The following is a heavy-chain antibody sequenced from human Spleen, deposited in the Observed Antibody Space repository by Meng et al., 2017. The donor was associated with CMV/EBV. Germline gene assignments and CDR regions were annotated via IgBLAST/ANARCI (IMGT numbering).Heavy chain of an antibody. CDR1: GFTFSSFA. CDR3: AKDYWADLGVLLPFFDY. Sequence: GESLKISCAASGFTFSSFAMSWVRQAPGKGLEWDSAITASGGSTYYADSVKGRFTISRDNSKNTLYLQMNSLRAEDTAVYYCAKDYWADLGVLLPFFDYWGQGTLVTVSS. J-gene: IGHJ4*02. D-gene: IGHD3-10*01. V-gene: IGHV3-23*01. CDR2: ITASGGST.